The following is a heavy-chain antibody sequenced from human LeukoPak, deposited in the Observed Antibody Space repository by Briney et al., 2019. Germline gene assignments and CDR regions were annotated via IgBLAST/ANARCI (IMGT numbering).Heavy chain of an antibody. V-gene: IGHV3-74*01. CDR1: GFNLRTFW. Sequence: PGGSLRLSCAASGFNLRTFWIHWIRQDAGGRLVWVSRISPDGSVTTYTASVKGRFAISRDNAKNTLYLEMNSLRADDAAIYCCVSDSGLRSGGDSWGQGTPVTVSS. CDR3: VSDSGLRSGGDS. J-gene: IGHJ4*02. D-gene: IGHD1-26*01. CDR2: ISPDGSVT.